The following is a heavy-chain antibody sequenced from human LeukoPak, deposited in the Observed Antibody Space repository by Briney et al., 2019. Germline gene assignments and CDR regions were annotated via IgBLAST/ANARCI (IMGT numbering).Heavy chain of an antibody. CDR1: GFTFSSCW. Sequence: GGSLRLSCAASGFTFSSCWMHWVRQAPGKGLVWVSRINSDGSATNYADSVKSRFSISRDNAKKTLYLQMNSLRAEDTAVYYCASVVGGYYPPVEGFDIWGQGTMVTVSA. CDR3: ASVVGGYYPPVEGFDI. CDR2: INSDGSAT. J-gene: IGHJ3*02. D-gene: IGHD3-3*01. V-gene: IGHV3-74*01.